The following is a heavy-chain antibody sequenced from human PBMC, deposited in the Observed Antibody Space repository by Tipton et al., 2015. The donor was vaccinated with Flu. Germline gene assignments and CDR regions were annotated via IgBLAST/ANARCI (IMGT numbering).Heavy chain of an antibody. Sequence: LRLSCAVSGGSFSGYNGMWIRQRPGKGLEWIGEVDHSETATYTPSLRGRVTMSLDRSKNQLSLKMTSVSAADTAVYYCARSFRVAVIGGLDVWGQGTTVTVSS. V-gene: IGHV4-34*01. CDR2: VDHSETA. D-gene: IGHD2-21*01. J-gene: IGHJ6*02. CDR1: GGSFSGYN. CDR3: ARSFRVAVIGGLDV.